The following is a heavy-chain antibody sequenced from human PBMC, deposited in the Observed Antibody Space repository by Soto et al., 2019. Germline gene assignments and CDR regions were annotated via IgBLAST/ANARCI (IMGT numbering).Heavy chain of an antibody. Sequence: GKGLEWVSGIGGGNDDTYYADSVKGRFTISRDNSKSTLSLQMNGLRAEDTAVYYCFQAGVGIRASVPVSAFLLNRSSDL. D-gene: IGHD1-26*01. CDR3: FQAGVGIRASVPVSAFLLNRSSDL. J-gene: IGHJ2*01. CDR2: IGGGNDDT. V-gene: IGHV3-23*01.